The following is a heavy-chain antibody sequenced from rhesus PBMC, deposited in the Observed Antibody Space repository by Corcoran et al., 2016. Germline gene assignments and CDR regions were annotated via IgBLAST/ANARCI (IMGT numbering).Heavy chain of an antibody. CDR1: GGSISGYYL. CDR3: ASLYSSGWYYFDY. J-gene: IGHJ4*01. Sequence: QVQLQESGPGVVKPSETLSLTCAVSGGSISGYYLWSWLRPHPGKGLEWIGYISGGSGSTSYNPSLKNRVTISKDTSKNQFSLKLSSVTAADTAVYYCASLYSSGWYYFDYWGQGVLVTVSS. V-gene: IGHV4-143*01. D-gene: IGHD6-31*01. CDR2: ISGGSGST.